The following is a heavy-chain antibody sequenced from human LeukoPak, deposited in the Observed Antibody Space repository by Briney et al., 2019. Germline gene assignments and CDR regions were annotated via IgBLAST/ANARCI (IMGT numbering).Heavy chain of an antibody. CDR3: ARDWGIPQVRGSLSNWFDP. D-gene: IGHD3-16*01. Sequence: EASVKVSCKASGYTFTDYYMHWVRQVPGQGLEWMGWINPNSGGTNYAQKFQGRVTMTRDTSISTAYMELSRLRSDDTAVYYCARDWGIPQVRGSLSNWFDPWGQGTLVTVSS. J-gene: IGHJ5*02. CDR1: GYTFTDYY. V-gene: IGHV1-2*02. CDR2: INPNSGGT.